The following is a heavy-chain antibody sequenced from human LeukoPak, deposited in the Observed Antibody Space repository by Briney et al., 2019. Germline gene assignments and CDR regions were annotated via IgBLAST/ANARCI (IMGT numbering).Heavy chain of an antibody. D-gene: IGHD1-26*01. J-gene: IGHJ3*02. V-gene: IGHV4-61*02. CDR2: IYTSGSI. Sequence: SETLSLTCTVSGGSISSGSYYWSWIRQPAGKGLEWIGRIYTSGSINYNPSLKSRVTISVDTSKNQFSLKLSSVTAADTAVYYCARDSGRDAFDIWGQGTMVTVSS. CDR1: GGSISSGSYY. CDR3: ARDSGRDAFDI.